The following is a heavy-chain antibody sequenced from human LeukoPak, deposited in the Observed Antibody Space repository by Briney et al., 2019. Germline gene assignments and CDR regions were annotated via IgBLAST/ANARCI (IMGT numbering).Heavy chain of an antibody. CDR3: ARGGRDFWSAYYMPRNFDY. D-gene: IGHD3-3*01. CDR2: IFYTGSP. V-gene: IGHV4-59*12. CDR1: GGSFNNYD. J-gene: IGHJ4*02. Sequence: SETLSLTCTVSGGSFNNYDWSWVRQAPGKGLEWVAYIFYTGSPTYTSSPSGRVTISVATSKNQLSLNLTSVTAADTAVYYCARGGRDFWSAYYMPRNFDYWGQGTLVTVSS.